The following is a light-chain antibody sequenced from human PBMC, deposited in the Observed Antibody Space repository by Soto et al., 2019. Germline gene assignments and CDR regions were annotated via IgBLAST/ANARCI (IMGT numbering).Light chain of an antibody. J-gene: IGLJ3*02. CDR1: SSDVGAYNY. Sequence: QSALTQPPSASGSPGQSVTISCTGTSSDVGAYNYVSWYQQYPGKAPKLMIYEVSKRPSGVPDRFSGSKSGKTASLTVSGLQPEDEADYYCTPYAGSNIGVFGGGTQLTVL. CDR2: EVS. V-gene: IGLV2-8*01. CDR3: TPYAGSNIGV.